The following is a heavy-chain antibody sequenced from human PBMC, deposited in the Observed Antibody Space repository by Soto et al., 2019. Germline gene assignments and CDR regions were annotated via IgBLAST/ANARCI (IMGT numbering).Heavy chain of an antibody. V-gene: IGHV4-31*03. CDR2: IYYSGST. Sequence: SETLSLTCTVSGGSISSGGYYWSWIRQHPGKGLEWIGYIYYSGSTYYNPSLKSRVTISVDTSKNQFSLKLSSVTAADTAVYYCARSFRGTLDYWGQGTLVTVSS. CDR1: GGSISSGGYY. D-gene: IGHD3-10*01. J-gene: IGHJ4*02. CDR3: ARSFRGTLDY.